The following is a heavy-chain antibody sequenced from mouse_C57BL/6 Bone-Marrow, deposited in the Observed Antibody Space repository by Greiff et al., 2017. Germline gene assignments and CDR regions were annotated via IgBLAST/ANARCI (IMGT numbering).Heavy chain of an antibody. J-gene: IGHJ2*01. CDR3: ARCQLRHYVYY. D-gene: IGHD4-1*02. CDR2: IDPSDSYN. Sequence: VQLQQPGAELVMPGASVKLSCKASGYTFTSYWMHWVKQRPGQGLEWIGEIDPSDSYNNYNQKFKGKSTLTVDKSSSTAYMQLSSLTSEDSAVYYCARCQLRHYVYYWGQGTTLTVSS. V-gene: IGHV1-69*01. CDR1: GYTFTSYW.